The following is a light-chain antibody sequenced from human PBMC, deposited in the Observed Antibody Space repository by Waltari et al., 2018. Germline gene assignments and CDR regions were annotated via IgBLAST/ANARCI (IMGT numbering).Light chain of an antibody. CDR3: AAWDDSLNGWV. Sequence: QSVLTQPPSASGTPGQRVTISCSGSFSSIGSNAVNWYQQLPGTAPKLLLYTNSQRPSVVPDRFSGSKSGTSASLVISGLQSEDEADYYCAAWDDSLNGWVFGGGTKLTVL. CDR1: FSSIGSNA. CDR2: TNS. J-gene: IGLJ3*02. V-gene: IGLV1-44*01.